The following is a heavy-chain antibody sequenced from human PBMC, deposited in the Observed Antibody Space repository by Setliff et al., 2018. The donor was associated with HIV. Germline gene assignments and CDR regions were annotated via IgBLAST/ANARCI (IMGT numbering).Heavy chain of an antibody. CDR2: IWYDGSNK. CDR1: GFTFSSYW. CDR3: ARSRTIGYCSSTSCPSLDV. J-gene: IGHJ6*04. V-gene: IGHV3-33*08. Sequence: GGSLRLSCAASGFTFSSYWMHWVRQAPGTGLDWVAVIWYDGSNKYYADSVKGRFTISRDDSDNTLYLQMNSLRAEDTAVYYCARSRTIGYCSSTSCPSLDVWGKGTTVTVSS. D-gene: IGHD2-2*01.